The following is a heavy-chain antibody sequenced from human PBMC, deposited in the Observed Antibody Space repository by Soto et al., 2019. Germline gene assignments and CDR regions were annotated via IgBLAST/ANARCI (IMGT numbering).Heavy chain of an antibody. D-gene: IGHD4-17*01. J-gene: IGHJ4*02. CDR2: VITLFVTA. CDR1: GGTFSSHS. CDR3: AREVGYGDFSAALLD. Sequence: VQLMQSGAEVKKPGSSVKVSCKASGGTFSSHSINWGRQAPGQGLEWMGGVITLFVTANYAQTFQGRVYITADPYTSTVYMELNSLTSGDTAVYYCAREVGYGDFSAALLDWGQGTLVTVSS. V-gene: IGHV1-69*01.